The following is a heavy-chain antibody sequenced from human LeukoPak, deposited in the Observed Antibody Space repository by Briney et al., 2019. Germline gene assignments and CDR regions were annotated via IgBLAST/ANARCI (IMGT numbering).Heavy chain of an antibody. V-gene: IGHV1-2*04. CDR3: ARGGNYYDSSGYPYYFDY. D-gene: IGHD3-22*01. CDR1: GYTFTGYY. Sequence: GASVKVSCKASGYTFTGYYMHWVRQDPGQGLEWMGWINPNSGGTNYAQKFQGWVTMTRDTSISTAYMELSRLRSDDTAVYYCARGGNYYDSSGYPYYFDYWGQGTLVTVSS. J-gene: IGHJ4*02. CDR2: INPNSGGT.